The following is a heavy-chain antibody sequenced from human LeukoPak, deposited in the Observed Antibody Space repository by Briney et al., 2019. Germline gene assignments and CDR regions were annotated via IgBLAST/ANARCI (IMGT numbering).Heavy chain of an antibody. CDR2: IFYSGST. CDR3: GRLSTRFCSGGTCYTNGAVDI. D-gene: IGHD2-15*01. CDR1: GGSISSYY. J-gene: IGHJ3*02. Sequence: SETLSLTCTVSGGSISSYYWSWIRQPPGQGLEWIGYIFYSGSTNYNPSLKSRVTMSFDTSNKQFSLRLSSVTAADTALYYCGRLSTRFCSGGTCYTNGAVDIWGQGTRVTVSS. V-gene: IGHV4-59*08.